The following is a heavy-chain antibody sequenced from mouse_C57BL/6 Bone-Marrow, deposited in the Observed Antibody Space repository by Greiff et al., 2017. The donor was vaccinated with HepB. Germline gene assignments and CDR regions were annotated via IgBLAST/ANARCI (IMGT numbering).Heavy chain of an antibody. CDR2: INPNYGTT. D-gene: IGHD1-1*01. Sequence: VQLKESGPELVKPGASVKISCKASGYSFTDYNMNWVKQSNGKSLEWIGVINPNYGTTSYNQKFKGKATLTVDQSSSTAYMQLNSLTSEDSAVYYCARAGTTVVAPYSFDYWGQGTTLTVSS. J-gene: IGHJ2*01. CDR1: GYSFTDYN. CDR3: ARAGTTVVAPYSFDY. V-gene: IGHV1-39*01.